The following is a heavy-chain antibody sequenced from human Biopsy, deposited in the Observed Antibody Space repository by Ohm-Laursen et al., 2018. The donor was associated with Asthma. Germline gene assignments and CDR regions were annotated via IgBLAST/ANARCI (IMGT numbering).Heavy chain of an antibody. D-gene: IGHD6-13*01. V-gene: IGHV4-39*01. CDR2: IYYSGTT. CDR1: SGSGGYMRSGNYY. Sequence: TLSLTWSLSSGSGGYMRSGNYYWGWIRQPPGKGLEWIGSIYYSGTTYYNPSLGSRVTVSEDTSKNQFSLKLTSVTAADTAVYYCVRGSSSWHHGPFHYYYGLDVWGQGTTATVSS. J-gene: IGHJ6*02. CDR3: VRGSSSWHHGPFHYYYGLDV.